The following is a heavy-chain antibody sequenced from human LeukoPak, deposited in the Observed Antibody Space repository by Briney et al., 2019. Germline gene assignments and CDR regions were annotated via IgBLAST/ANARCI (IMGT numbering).Heavy chain of an antibody. CDR3: ARTRYYYNSRSYGAPYYFDY. Sequence: SGTLSLTCAVSGGSISSSNWWGWIRQPPGKGLEWIGSIYYSGSTYYNPSLKSRVTISVDTSKNQFSLKLSSVTAADTAVYYCARTRYYYNSRSYGAPYYFDYWGQGTLVTVSS. V-gene: IGHV4-39*01. CDR2: IYYSGST. CDR1: GGSISSSNW. J-gene: IGHJ4*02. D-gene: IGHD3-10*01.